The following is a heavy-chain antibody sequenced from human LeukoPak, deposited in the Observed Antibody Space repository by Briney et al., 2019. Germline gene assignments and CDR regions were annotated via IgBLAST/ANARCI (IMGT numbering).Heavy chain of an antibody. CDR3: ARSASTFGGVIVSPRFYFDY. D-gene: IGHD3-16*02. CDR2: IYYSGST. Sequence: PSETLSLTCTVSGGSISSYYWRWIRQPPGKGLEWIGYIYYSGSTNYNPSLKSRVTISVDTSKNQFSLKLKSVTAADTAVYYCARSASTFGGVIVSPRFYFDYWGQGTLVTVSS. J-gene: IGHJ4*02. CDR1: GGSISSYY. V-gene: IGHV4-59*01.